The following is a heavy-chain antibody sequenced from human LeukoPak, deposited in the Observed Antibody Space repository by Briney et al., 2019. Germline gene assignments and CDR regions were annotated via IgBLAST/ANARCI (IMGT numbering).Heavy chain of an antibody. J-gene: IGHJ4*02. Sequence: GRSLRLSCAASGFTFSSYGMHWVRQAPGKGLEWVAVIRYDGSNKYYADSVKGRFTISRDNSKNTLYLQMNSLRAEDTAVYYCARDAGGWELPYYFDYWGQGTLVTVSS. CDR2: IRYDGSNK. CDR1: GFTFSSYG. D-gene: IGHD1-26*01. V-gene: IGHV3-33*01. CDR3: ARDAGGWELPYYFDY.